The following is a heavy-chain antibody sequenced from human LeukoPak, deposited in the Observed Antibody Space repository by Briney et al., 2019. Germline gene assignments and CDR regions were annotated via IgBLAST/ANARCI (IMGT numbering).Heavy chain of an antibody. D-gene: IGHD3-22*01. CDR1: GGSISSSSYY. J-gene: IGHJ4*02. V-gene: IGHV4-39*07. Sequence: SETLSLTCTVSGGSISSSSYYWGWIRQPPGKGLEWIGSIYYSGSTYYNPSLKSRVTISVDTSKNQFSLKLSSVTAADTAVYYCARRYYYDSSGYFDYWGQGTLVTVSS. CDR3: ARRYYYDSSGYFDY. CDR2: IYYSGST.